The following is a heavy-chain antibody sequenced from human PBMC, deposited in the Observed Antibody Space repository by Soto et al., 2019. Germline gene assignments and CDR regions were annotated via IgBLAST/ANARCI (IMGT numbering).Heavy chain of an antibody. CDR1: GFTFSSYS. J-gene: IGHJ5*02. CDR2: ISSSSSYI. CDR3: ARDPSFDCSTTSCYTWFDP. D-gene: IGHD2-2*02. V-gene: IGHV3-21*01. Sequence: VGSLRLSCAASGFTFSSYSMNWVRQAPGKGLEWVSSISSSSSYIYYADSVKGRFTISRDNAKNSLYLQMNSLRAEDTAVYYCARDPSFDCSTTSCYTWFDPWGQGTLVTVSS.